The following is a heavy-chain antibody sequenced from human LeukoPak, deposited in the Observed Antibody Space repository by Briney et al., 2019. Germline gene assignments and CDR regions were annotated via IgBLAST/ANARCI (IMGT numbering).Heavy chain of an antibody. D-gene: IGHD3-9*01. CDR3: ARALEVLRYFDWLFPFDY. CDR2: IKQDGSEK. Sequence: GGSLRLSCAASGFTFSSYWMSWVRQAPGKGLELVANIKQDGSEKYYVDSVKGRFTISRDNAKNSLYLQMNSLRAEDTAVYFCARALEVLRYFDWLFPFDYWGQGTLVTVSS. CDR1: GFTFSSYW. V-gene: IGHV3-7*01. J-gene: IGHJ4*02.